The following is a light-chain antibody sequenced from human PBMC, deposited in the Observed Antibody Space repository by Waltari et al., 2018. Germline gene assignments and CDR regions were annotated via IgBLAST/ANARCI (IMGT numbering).Light chain of an antibody. CDR1: QSISRY. Sequence: DIQMTLSTFSLSAFVGDRVTIPCRASQSISRYLHWYQQKAGKAPRLLIYGASSLQSGIPARFSGSGSGTDFTLTISSLQPEDFAAYYCQQCYNTPYTFGQGTRLEIK. V-gene: IGKV1-39*01. CDR3: QQCYNTPYT. CDR2: GAS. J-gene: IGKJ2*01.